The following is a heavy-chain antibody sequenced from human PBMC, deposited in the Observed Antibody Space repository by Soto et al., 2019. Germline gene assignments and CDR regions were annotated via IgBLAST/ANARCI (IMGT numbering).Heavy chain of an antibody. CDR1: GGTFSSYA. Sequence: SVKVSCKASGGTFSSYAISWVRQAPGQGLEWMGGIIPIFGTANYAQKFQGRVTITADESTSTAYMELSSLRSEDTAVYYCARVRGVRGVIRVWGAFDIWGQGTMVTVSS. D-gene: IGHD3-10*01. V-gene: IGHV1-69*13. J-gene: IGHJ3*02. CDR2: IIPIFGTA. CDR3: ARVRGVRGVIRVWGAFDI.